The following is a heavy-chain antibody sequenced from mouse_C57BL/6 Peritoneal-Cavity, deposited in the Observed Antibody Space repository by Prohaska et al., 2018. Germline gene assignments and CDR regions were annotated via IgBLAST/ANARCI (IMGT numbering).Heavy chain of an antibody. V-gene: IGHV4-1*01. CDR1: GIDFSRYW. D-gene: IGHD4-1*01. CDR3: ASSLGYYAMDY. J-gene: IGHJ4*01. Sequence: LVQPGGSLKLSCAASGIDFSRYWMSWFRRAPGKGIEWIGEINPDSSTINYAPSLKDKCSISRDNAKNTLYLQMSKVRSEDTALYYCASSLGYYAMDYWGQGTSVTVSS. CDR2: INPDSSTI.